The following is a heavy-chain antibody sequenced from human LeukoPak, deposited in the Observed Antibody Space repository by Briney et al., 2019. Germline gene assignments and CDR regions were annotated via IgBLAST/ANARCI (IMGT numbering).Heavy chain of an antibody. J-gene: IGHJ4*01. CDR3: ARVGGGAKDFDS. CDR2: ISTYNGNT. D-gene: IGHD1-26*01. V-gene: IGHV1-18*01. Sequence: ASVKVSCKASGYTFTSYGISWVPEAPGQGLEWMGWISTYNGNTNYAQNLQGRVTMTTDTSTSTAYMELRSLSSDDTAVYYRARVGGGAKDFDSWGHGTLVTDSP. CDR1: GYTFTSYG.